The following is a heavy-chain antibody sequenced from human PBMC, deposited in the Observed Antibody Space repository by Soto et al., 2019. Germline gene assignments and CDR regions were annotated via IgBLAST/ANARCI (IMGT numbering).Heavy chain of an antibody. CDR1: GFTFSSYG. J-gene: IGHJ4*02. Sequence: GGSLRLSCAASGFTFSSYGMHWVRQAPGKGLEWVAVIWYDGSNKYYADSVKGRFTISRDNSKNTLYLQMNSLRAEDTAVYYCARGLGYCSGGSCYGEPHFDYWGQGTLVTVS. CDR2: IWYDGSNK. V-gene: IGHV3-33*01. D-gene: IGHD2-15*01. CDR3: ARGLGYCSGGSCYGEPHFDY.